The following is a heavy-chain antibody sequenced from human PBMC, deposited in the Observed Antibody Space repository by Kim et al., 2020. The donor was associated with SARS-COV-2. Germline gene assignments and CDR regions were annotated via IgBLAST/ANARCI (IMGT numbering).Heavy chain of an antibody. Sequence: QKFQGRVTITADASTSTAYMELSSLRSEDTAVYYCATSTRMYSSGWYSDYWGQGTLVTVSS. D-gene: IGHD6-19*01. J-gene: IGHJ4*02. V-gene: IGHV1-69*01. CDR3: ATSTRMYSSGWYSDY.